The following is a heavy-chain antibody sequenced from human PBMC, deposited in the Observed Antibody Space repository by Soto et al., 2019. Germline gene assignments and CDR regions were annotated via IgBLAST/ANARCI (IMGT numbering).Heavy chain of an antibody. V-gene: IGHV3-21*01. Sequence: EVQLVESGGGLVKPGGSLRLSCAASGFTFSSYSMNWVRQAPGKGLEWVSSISSSSSYIYYADSVKGRFTISRDNAKNSLYLKMNSLRAEDTAVYYCARDIKWLVPHWFDPWGQGTLVTVSS. CDR1: GFTFSSYS. CDR2: ISSSSSYI. CDR3: ARDIKWLVPHWFDP. J-gene: IGHJ5*02. D-gene: IGHD6-19*01.